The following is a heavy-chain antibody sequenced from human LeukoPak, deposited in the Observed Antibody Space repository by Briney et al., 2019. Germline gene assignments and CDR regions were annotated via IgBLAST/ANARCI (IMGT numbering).Heavy chain of an antibody. Sequence: SGGSLRLSCAASGFTFSNAWMSWVRPAPGKGREWVGRIKSKTDGGTTDYAATVKGRFTISRDDSKNKLYLQMNSLKTEDTAVYYCTTDLLLYCSSTSCYTNTPDYGGQGTLVTVSS. CDR1: GFTFSNAW. CDR2: IKSKTDGGTT. J-gene: IGHJ4*02. CDR3: TTDLLLYCSSTSCYTNTPDY. V-gene: IGHV3-15*01. D-gene: IGHD2-2*02.